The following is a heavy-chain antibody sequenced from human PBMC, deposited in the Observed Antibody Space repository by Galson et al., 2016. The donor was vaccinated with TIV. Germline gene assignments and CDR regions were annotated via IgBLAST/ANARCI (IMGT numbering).Heavy chain of an antibody. CDR3: AKTQVDIVVAPAATPGYYFDY. V-gene: IGHV3-23*01. CDR1: GFTFNTNT. D-gene: IGHD2-2*02. J-gene: IGHJ4*02. Sequence: SLRLSCAASGFTFNTNTMSWIRQAPEKGLEWVSTSSGSGDTIYYADSVKGRFTISRDNSKGTLYLQMSSLRVDDTAIYYCAKTQVDIVVAPAATPGYYFDYWGQGTLVTVSS. CDR2: SSGSGDTI.